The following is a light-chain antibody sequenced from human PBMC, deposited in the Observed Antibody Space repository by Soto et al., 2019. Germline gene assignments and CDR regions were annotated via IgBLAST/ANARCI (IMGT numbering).Light chain of an antibody. Sequence: QPVLTQPPSVSGAPGQRVTISCTGSSSNIGAGYDVHWYQRLPGTAPKLLIYGNTNRPSGVPDRFSGSKSGTSASLAITGLQADDEAAYYCQSYDFSLSVVVFGGGTKLTVL. J-gene: IGLJ2*01. CDR2: GNT. V-gene: IGLV1-40*01. CDR3: QSYDFSLSVVV. CDR1: SSNIGAGYD.